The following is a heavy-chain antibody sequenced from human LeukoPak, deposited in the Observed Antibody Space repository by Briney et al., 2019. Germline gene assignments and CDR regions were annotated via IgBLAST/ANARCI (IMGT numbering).Heavy chain of an antibody. CDR2: IWPGDSDT. Sequence: GGSLKISCKGSGYIFTSYWVAWVRHMPGEGLEWMGIIWPGDSDTRYSASFQGQVTISADKSINTAYLHWSSLKASDTAIYYCARHPRFSSGTRHLDSWGQGTLVTVSS. CDR3: ARHPRFSSGTRHLDS. V-gene: IGHV5-51*01. CDR1: GYIFTSYW. D-gene: IGHD6-19*01. J-gene: IGHJ5*01.